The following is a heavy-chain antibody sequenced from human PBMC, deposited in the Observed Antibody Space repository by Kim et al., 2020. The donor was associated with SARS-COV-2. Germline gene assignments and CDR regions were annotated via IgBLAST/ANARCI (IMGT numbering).Heavy chain of an antibody. CDR2: ISGSGTST. D-gene: IGHD1-26*01. J-gene: IGHJ4*02. CDR3: AREPTPYLLGATSGTLDY. V-gene: IGHV3-23*01. CDR1: GFTFNTYA. Sequence: GGSLRLSCAVSGFTFNTYAMSWVRQAPGKGLEWVSSISGSGTSTLYADSVRGRFTISRDNSKNTLYLQMGSLRVEDTAIYYCAREPTPYLLGATSGTLDYWGQGALVTVSS.